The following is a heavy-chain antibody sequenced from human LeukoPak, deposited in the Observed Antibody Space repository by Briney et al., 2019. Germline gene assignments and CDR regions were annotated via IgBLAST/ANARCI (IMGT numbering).Heavy chain of an antibody. Sequence: GGSLRLSCAASGFTFSSYGMHWVRQAPGKGLEWVAFIRYDGSNKYYADSVKGRFTISRDNSKNTLYLQMNSLRAEDTAVYYCARENSGSYWGPFDYWGQGTLVTVSS. J-gene: IGHJ4*02. CDR1: GFTFSSYG. CDR3: ARENSGSYWGPFDY. V-gene: IGHV3-30*02. CDR2: IRYDGSNK. D-gene: IGHD1-26*01.